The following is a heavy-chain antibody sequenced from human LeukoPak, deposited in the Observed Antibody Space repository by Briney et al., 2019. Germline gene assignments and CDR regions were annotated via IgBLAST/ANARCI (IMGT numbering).Heavy chain of an antibody. CDR1: GFTFSSYG. D-gene: IGHD4-17*01. Sequence: GGSLRLSCAASGFTFSSYGMHWVRQAPGKGLEWVAFIRYDGSNKYYADSVKGRFTISRDNSKNTLYLQMNSLRAEDTAVYYCANDGYGDYEIDYWGQGTLVTVSS. CDR3: ANDGYGDYEIDY. CDR2: IRYDGSNK. J-gene: IGHJ4*02. V-gene: IGHV3-30*02.